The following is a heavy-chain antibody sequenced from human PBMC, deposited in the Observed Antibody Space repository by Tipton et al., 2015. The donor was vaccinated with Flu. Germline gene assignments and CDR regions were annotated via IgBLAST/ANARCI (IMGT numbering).Heavy chain of an antibody. V-gene: IGHV4-34*01. CDR3: TRSLRNSSGSPGY. CDR1: GGSFSGYY. J-gene: IGHJ4*02. D-gene: IGHD3-22*01. Sequence: TQSLTCAVYGGSFSGYYWSWIRQPPGKGLEWIGEINHSGSTYYSPSLKSRVTISADTSNNQFSLRLSSVTAADTAMYYCTRSLRNSSGSPGYWGQGTLVTVSS. CDR2: INHSGST.